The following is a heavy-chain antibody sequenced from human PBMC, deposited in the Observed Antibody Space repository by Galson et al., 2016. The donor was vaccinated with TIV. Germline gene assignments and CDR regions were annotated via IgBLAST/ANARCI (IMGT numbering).Heavy chain of an antibody. CDR3: ARSNSYNFYYMAV. Sequence: SVKVSCKASGVTFSSYAISWVRQAPGQGLEWMGGLIPMFGITNYAQRFQGRVTITADGSTSTAYMELSSLRSEDTAVYYCARSNSYNFYYMAVWGQGTTDTVSS. D-gene: IGHD2/OR15-2a*01. CDR1: GVTFSSYA. CDR2: LIPMFGIT. J-gene: IGHJ6*03. V-gene: IGHV1-69*13.